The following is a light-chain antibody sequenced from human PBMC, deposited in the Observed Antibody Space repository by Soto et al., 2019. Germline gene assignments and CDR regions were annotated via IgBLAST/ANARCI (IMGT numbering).Light chain of an antibody. V-gene: IGKV1-5*01. CDR1: QSINIW. CDR2: DAS. CDR3: QQYNDYYS. J-gene: IGKJ2*03. Sequence: DIQMTQSPSTLSASVGDRVTITCRASQSINIWLAWYQQKPGKAPNLLIYDASSLESGVPSRFSGSGSGTEFTLTISSLQPDDFATYYCQQYNDYYSFGQGTRLAIK.